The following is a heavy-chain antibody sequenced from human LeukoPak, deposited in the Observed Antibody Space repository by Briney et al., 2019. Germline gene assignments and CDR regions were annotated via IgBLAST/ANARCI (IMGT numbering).Heavy chain of an antibody. CDR2: IIPIVGTA. J-gene: IGHJ4*02. D-gene: IGHD6-6*01. Sequence: SVKVSCKASGGTFSSSAISWVRQAPGQGLEWMGGIIPIVGTANYAQKFWGTATITTDESTGTAYLELSSLRSEDTAVYYCARSSYTIYFFDYWGQGTLVTVSS. CDR1: GGTFSSSA. V-gene: IGHV1-69*05. CDR3: ARSSYTIYFFDY.